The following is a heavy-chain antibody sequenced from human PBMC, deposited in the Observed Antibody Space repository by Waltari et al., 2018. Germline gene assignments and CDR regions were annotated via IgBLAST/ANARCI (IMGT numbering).Heavy chain of an antibody. CDR2: ISYDGSNK. CDR3: AKVDFWSGYFDY. Sequence: QVQLVESGGGVVQPGRSLRLSCAASGFTFSSYGMHWVRQAPGKGLEWVAVISYDGSNKYYADSVKGRFTISRDNSKNTLYLQMNSLRAEDTAVYYCAKVDFWSGYFDYWGQGTLVTVSS. D-gene: IGHD3-3*01. J-gene: IGHJ4*02. CDR1: GFTFSSYG. V-gene: IGHV3-30*18.